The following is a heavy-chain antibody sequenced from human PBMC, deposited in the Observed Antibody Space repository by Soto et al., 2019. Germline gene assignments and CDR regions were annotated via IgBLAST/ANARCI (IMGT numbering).Heavy chain of an antibody. J-gene: IGHJ4*02. D-gene: IGHD2-2*03. CDR1: GDSISSYS. Sequence: QVQLQVSGPGLVKPSETLSLTCTVSGDSISSYSWSWIRQPPGKGLEWIGNIHYNGNTKYSPSLKRRVTMSVDTSKNHFPLKLIPVTTADTAVYFCAREGNLGRWIQPLDSWGQGTLVTVSS. CDR2: IHYNGNT. CDR3: AREGNLGRWIQPLDS. V-gene: IGHV4-59*01.